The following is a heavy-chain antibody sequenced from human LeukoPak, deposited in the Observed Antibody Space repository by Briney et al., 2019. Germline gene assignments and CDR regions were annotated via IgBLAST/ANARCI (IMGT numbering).Heavy chain of an antibody. V-gene: IGHV3-23*01. J-gene: IGHJ3*02. D-gene: IGHD2-21*01. CDR2: ISHSAGST. CDR1: GFTFSSYA. Sequence: PGGSLRLSCAASGFTFSSYAMSWVRQAPGKGLEWVSTISHSAGSTYYADSVKGRFTISRDNAKNSLYLQMNSLRAEDTAIYYCAREVVVIATSSTDAFDIWGQGTMVTVSS. CDR3: AREVVVIATSSTDAFDI.